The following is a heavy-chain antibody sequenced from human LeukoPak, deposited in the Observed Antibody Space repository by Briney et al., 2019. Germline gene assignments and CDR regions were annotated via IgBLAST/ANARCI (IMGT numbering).Heavy chain of an antibody. V-gene: IGHV3-21*01. CDR3: ARSPRYSSSWYGFDY. CDR2: ISSSSSYR. Sequence: GGSLRLSCAASGFTFSSYSMNWVRQAPGKGLEWVSSISSSSSYRYYADSVKGRFTISRDNAKNSLYLQMNSLRAEDTAVYYCARSPRYSSSWYGFDYWGQGTLVTVSS. CDR1: GFTFSSYS. J-gene: IGHJ4*02. D-gene: IGHD6-13*01.